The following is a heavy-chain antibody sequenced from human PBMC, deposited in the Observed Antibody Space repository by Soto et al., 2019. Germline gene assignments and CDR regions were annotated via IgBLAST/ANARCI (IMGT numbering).Heavy chain of an antibody. Sequence: GGSLRLSCAASGFTFSNAWMSWVRQAPGKGLEWVGRIKSKTDGGTTDYAAPVKGRFTISRDDSKNTLYPQMNSLKTEDTAVYYCTTGDVYYYGSGSYPTYYWGQGTLVTVSS. V-gene: IGHV3-15*01. CDR2: IKSKTDGGTT. D-gene: IGHD3-10*01. J-gene: IGHJ4*02. CDR3: TTGDVYYYGSGSYPTYY. CDR1: GFTFSNAW.